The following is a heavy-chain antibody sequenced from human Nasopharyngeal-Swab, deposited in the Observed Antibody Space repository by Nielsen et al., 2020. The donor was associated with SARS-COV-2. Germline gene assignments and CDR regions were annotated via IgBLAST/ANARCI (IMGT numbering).Heavy chain of an antibody. Sequence: PGKGLEWIEYIYYSGSAYYNPSLKSRVTISVDTSKNQFSLKLSSVTAADTAVYYCARATMIVVVIGAFDIWGQGTMVTVSS. V-gene: IGHV4-31*02. J-gene: IGHJ3*02. D-gene: IGHD3-22*01. CDR2: IYYSGSA. CDR3: ARATMIVVVIGAFDI.